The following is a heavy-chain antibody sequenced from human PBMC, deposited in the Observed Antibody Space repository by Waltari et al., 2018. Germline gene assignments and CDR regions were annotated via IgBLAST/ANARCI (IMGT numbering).Heavy chain of an antibody. CDR3: ARDRVISGVYGYFDY. Sequence: QVQLVQSGAEVKKPGSSVKVSCKASGGTFSSYAISWVRQAPGQGLAWMGEIIPIFGAAHDAQKFRCRVTSTADESTSTAYMELRSLRSEDTAVYYCARDRVISGVYGYFDYWGQGTLVTVSS. CDR2: IIPIFGAA. J-gene: IGHJ4*02. D-gene: IGHD4-17*01. V-gene: IGHV1-69*12. CDR1: GGTFSSYA.